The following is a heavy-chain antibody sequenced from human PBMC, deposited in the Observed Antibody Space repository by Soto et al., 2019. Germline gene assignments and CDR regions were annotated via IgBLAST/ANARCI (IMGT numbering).Heavy chain of an antibody. Sequence: QLQLQESGPGLVKPSETLSLTCTVSGGSISSSSYYWGWIRQPPGKGLEWIGSIYYSGSTYYNPSLKSRVTISVDTSKNQFSLKLSSVTAADTAVYYCARENRRPYSSGYIAYWGQGTLVTVSS. D-gene: IGHD6-19*01. V-gene: IGHV4-39*02. CDR2: IYYSGST. CDR1: GGSISSSSYY. CDR3: ARENRRPYSSGYIAY. J-gene: IGHJ4*02.